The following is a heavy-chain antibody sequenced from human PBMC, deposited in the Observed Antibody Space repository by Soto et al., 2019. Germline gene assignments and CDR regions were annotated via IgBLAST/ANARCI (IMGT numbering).Heavy chain of an antibody. CDR2: IYSGGST. J-gene: IGHJ4*02. CDR1: GFTVSSNY. D-gene: IGHD6-19*01. CDR3: ARGGGMYSSAFIDY. Sequence: GGSLRLSCAASGFTVSSNYMSWVRQVPGKGLEWVSVIYSGGSTYYADSVKGRFTISRDNSKNTLYLQMNSLRAEDTAVYYCARGGGMYSSAFIDYWVQGTLVTVS. V-gene: IGHV3-53*01.